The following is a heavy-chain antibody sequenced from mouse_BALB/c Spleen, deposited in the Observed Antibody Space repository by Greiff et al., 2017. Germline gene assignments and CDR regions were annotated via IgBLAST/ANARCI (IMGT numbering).Heavy chain of an antibody. CDR1: GFTFSSYA. D-gene: IGHD1-1*02. J-gene: IGHJ2*01. V-gene: IGHV5-6-5*01. CDR3: ASGSMDFDY. Sequence: EVNVVESGGGLVKPGGSLKLSCAASGFTFSSYAMSWVRQTPEKRLEWVASISSGGSTYYPDSVKGRFTISRDNARNILYLQMSSLRSEDTAMYYCASGSMDFDYWGQGTTLTVSS. CDR2: ISSGGST.